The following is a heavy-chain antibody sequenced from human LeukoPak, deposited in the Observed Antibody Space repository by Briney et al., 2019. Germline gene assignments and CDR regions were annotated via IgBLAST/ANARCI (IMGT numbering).Heavy chain of an antibody. CDR2: ISGSGGST. D-gene: IGHD3-22*01. Sequence: PGGSLRLSCAASGLVFGSYSMNWVRQAPGKGLEWVSAISGSGGSTYYADSVKGRFTISRDNSKNTLYLQMNSLRAEDTAVYYCAKEDSSGYYRPVRTFDYWGQGTLVTVSS. V-gene: IGHV3-23*01. CDR3: AKEDSSGYYRPVRTFDY. CDR1: GLVFGSYS. J-gene: IGHJ4*02.